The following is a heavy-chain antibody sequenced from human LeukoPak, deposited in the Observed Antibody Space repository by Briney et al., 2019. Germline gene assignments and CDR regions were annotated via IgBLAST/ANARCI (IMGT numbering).Heavy chain of an antibody. D-gene: IGHD1-1*01. CDR3: AKAGLGSDDNGPCHFDY. Sequence: GGTLRLSCAASGFSFRTYGMSWVRQAPGKGLEWVSAISGSGGSTYYADSVKGRFTISRDNSKNTLFLQMNSLRAEDTAVYNCAKAGLGSDDNGPCHFDYWGQGILVTVSS. V-gene: IGHV3-23*01. CDR1: GFSFRTYG. CDR2: ISGSGGST. J-gene: IGHJ4*02.